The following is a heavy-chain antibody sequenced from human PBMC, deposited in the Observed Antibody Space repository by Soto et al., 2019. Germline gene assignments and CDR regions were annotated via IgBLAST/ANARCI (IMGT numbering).Heavy chain of an antibody. J-gene: IGHJ6*02. D-gene: IGHD3-10*01. Sequence: GGSLRLSCAASGFTFSSYGMHWVRQGPGKGLEWVAVISYDGSNKYYADSVKGRFTISRDNSKNTLYLQMNSLRAEDTAVYYCAKDRNYGAGSYYLPLDVWGQGTTVTVSS. CDR2: ISYDGSNK. V-gene: IGHV3-30*18. CDR3: AKDRNYGAGSYYLPLDV. CDR1: GFTFSSYG.